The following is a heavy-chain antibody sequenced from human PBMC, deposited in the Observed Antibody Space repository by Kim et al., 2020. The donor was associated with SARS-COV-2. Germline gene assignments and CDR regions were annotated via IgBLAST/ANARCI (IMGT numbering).Heavy chain of an antibody. D-gene: IGHD3-22*01. Sequence: ASVKVSCQASGYTFTSYGISWVRQAPGQGFEWMGWISAYNGNTNNAQKFQGRVTMTTDTSTSTAYMELRSLRSDDTAVYYCARDTHYYYDSSGYSDYWGQGTLVTVSS. CDR1: GYTFTSYG. CDR3: ARDTHYYYDSSGYSDY. V-gene: IGHV1-18*01. CDR2: ISAYNGNT. J-gene: IGHJ4*02.